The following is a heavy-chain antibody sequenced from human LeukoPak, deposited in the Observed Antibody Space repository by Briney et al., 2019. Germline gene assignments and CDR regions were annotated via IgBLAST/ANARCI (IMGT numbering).Heavy chain of an antibody. V-gene: IGHV4-38-2*02. CDR2: IYHSGST. CDR3: AGVEGQRAFDY. CDR1: NYSISSDYS. J-gene: IGHJ4*02. Sequence: SETLSLTCTVSNYSISSDYSWGWIRQPPGKGLEWIGSIYHSGSTYYNPSLKSRVIISIDTSKNHFSLKLSSVTAADTALYYCAGVEGQRAFDYWGQGTLVTVSS.